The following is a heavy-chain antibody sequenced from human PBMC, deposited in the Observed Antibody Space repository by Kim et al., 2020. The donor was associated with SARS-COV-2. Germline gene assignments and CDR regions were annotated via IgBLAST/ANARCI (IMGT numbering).Heavy chain of an antibody. D-gene: IGHD2-15*01. CDR2: MNPNSGNT. Sequence: ASVKVSCKASGYTFTSYDINWVRQATGQGLEWMGWMNPNSGNTGYAQKFQGRVTMTRNTSISTAYMELSSLRSEDTAVYYCARVVVLRLLSYYYGMDVWGQGTTVTVSS. CDR1: GYTFTSYD. CDR3: ARVVVLRLLSYYYGMDV. V-gene: IGHV1-8*01. J-gene: IGHJ6*02.